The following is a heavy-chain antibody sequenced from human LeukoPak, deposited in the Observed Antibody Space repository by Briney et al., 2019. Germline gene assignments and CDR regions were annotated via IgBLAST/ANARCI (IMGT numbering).Heavy chain of an antibody. J-gene: IGHJ5*02. CDR3: AAIVRPYNWFDP. CDR2: IYYSGST. D-gene: IGHD1-26*01. Sequence: SETLSLTCTVSGGSISSYYWSWIRQPPGKGLEWIGYIYYSGSTNYNPSLKSRVTISVDTSKNQFSLKLSSVTAADTAVYYCAAIVRPYNWFDPRGQGTLVTVSS. V-gene: IGHV4-59*01. CDR1: GGSISSYY.